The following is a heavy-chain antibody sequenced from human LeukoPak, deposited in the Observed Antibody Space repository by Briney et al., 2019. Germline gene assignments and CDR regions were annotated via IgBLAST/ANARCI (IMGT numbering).Heavy chain of an antibody. CDR3: ARDLLTYCSSPSCFHGMDV. J-gene: IGHJ6*02. D-gene: IGHD2-2*01. CDR2: VLLIFCIA. Sequence: SSVKVSCKASGGTLNSYAFSWVRQARGQGPEWMGRVLLIFCIANYAQKFQGRVTITADKSTSTAYMELSSLISDDTAVYYCARDLLTYCSSPSCFHGMDVWGQGTTVTVSS. CDR1: GGTLNSYA. V-gene: IGHV1-69*04.